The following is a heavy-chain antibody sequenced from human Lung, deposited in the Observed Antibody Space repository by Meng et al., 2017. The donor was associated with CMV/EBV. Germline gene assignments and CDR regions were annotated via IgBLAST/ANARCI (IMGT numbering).Heavy chain of an antibody. CDR1: GDSITNHNW. J-gene: IGHJ1*01. Sequence: RGPGPALGKPSETLSLTCAGPGDSITNHNWGAWVRQPPGKGLEWIGEIPHRGSSAYNPSLKSRVSMSIDKSKNQFSLKLTSVTAADTAVYHCLRRSGGSVWGQGTLVTVSS. D-gene: IGHD3-10*01. V-gene: IGHV4-4*02. CDR3: LRRSGGSV. CDR2: IPHRGSS.